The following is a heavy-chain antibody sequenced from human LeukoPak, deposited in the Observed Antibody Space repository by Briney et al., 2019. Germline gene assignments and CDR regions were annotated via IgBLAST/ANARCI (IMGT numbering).Heavy chain of an antibody. V-gene: IGHV1-69*05. D-gene: IGHD3-22*01. CDR2: IIPIFGTA. Sequence: SVKVSCKASGYTFTSYGISWVRQAPGQGLEWMGGIIPIFGTANYAQKFQGRVTITTDESTSTAYMELSSLRSEDTAVYYCASHYDSSGYYSRHAFDIWGQGTMVTVSS. CDR1: GYTFTSYG. J-gene: IGHJ3*02. CDR3: ASHYDSSGYYSRHAFDI.